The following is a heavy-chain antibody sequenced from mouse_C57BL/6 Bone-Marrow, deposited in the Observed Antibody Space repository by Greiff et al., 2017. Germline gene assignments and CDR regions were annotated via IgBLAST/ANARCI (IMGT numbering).Heavy chain of an antibody. CDR3: AIRRYDYPWLAY. J-gene: IGHJ3*01. CDR1: GFTFSDYG. Sequence: DVMLVESGGGLVKPGGSLKLSCAASGFTFSDYGMHWVRQAPEQGLEWVAYISSGSSTIYYADTVKGRFTLSRDNAKNTLFLQMTSLRSEDTAMXYCAIRRYDYPWLAYWGQGTLVTVSA. D-gene: IGHD2-4*01. V-gene: IGHV5-17*01. CDR2: ISSGSSTI.